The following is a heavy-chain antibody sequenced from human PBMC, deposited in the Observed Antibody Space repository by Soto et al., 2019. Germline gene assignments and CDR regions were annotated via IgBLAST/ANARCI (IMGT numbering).Heavy chain of an antibody. CDR1: GGSISSGGYY. Sequence: PSETLSLTCTVSGGSISSGGYYWSWIRQHPGKGLEWIGYIYYSGSTYYNPSLKSRVTISVDTSKNQFSLKLSSVTAADTAVYYCARVPAANYYYYGMDVWGQGTTVTV. D-gene: IGHD2-2*01. CDR3: ARVPAANYYYYGMDV. V-gene: IGHV4-31*03. CDR2: IYYSGST. J-gene: IGHJ6*02.